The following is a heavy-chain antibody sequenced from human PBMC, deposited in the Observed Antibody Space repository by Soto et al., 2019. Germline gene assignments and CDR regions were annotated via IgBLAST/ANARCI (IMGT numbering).Heavy chain of an antibody. Sequence: PSETLSLTCTVSGGSISSGGYYWSWIRQHPGKGLEWIGYIYYSGSTYYNPSLKSRVTISVDTSKNQFSLKLSSVTAADTAVYYCARVNYDFWSGYYLVSGFDYWGQGTLVTVSS. J-gene: IGHJ4*02. V-gene: IGHV4-31*03. D-gene: IGHD3-3*01. CDR3: ARVNYDFWSGYYLVSGFDY. CDR2: IYYSGST. CDR1: GGSISSGGYY.